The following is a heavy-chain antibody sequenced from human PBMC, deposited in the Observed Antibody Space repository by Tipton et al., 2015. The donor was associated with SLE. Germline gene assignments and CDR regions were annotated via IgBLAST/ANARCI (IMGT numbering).Heavy chain of an antibody. CDR3: ATGYCSSTSCLNLDY. V-gene: IGHV7-4-1*02. D-gene: IGHD2-2*01. CDR1: GYTFTSYG. Sequence: QSGPEVKKPGASVKVSCKASGYTFTSYGISWVRQAPGQGLEWMGWINTNTGNPTYAQGFTGRFVFSLDTSVSTAYLQISSLKAEDTAVYYCATGYCSSTSCLNLDYWGQGTLVTVSS. CDR2: INTNTGNP. J-gene: IGHJ4*02.